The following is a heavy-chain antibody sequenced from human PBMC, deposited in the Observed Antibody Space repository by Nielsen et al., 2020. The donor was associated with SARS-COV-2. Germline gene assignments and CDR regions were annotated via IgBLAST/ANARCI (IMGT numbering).Heavy chain of an antibody. D-gene: IGHD3-3*01. J-gene: IGHJ6*02. CDR2: ISSSSSYI. CDR3: VRMYYDFWSGYPSGMDV. V-gene: IGHV3-21*01. Sequence: GGSLRLSCAASGFTFSSYSMNWVRQAPGKGLEWVSSISSSSSYIYYADSVKGRFTISRDNAKNSLYLQMNSLRAEDTAVYYCVRMYYDFWSGYPSGMDVWGQGTTVTVSS. CDR1: GFTFSSYS.